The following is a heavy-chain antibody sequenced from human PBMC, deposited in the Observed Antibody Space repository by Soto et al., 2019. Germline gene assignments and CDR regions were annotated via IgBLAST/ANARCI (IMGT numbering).Heavy chain of an antibody. CDR3: GTTNYNPSLKSRVTISVDTSKNQFSLKLSSVTAADTAVYYCARSVSVRDTIWFGELLYPSTEPFDY. CDR2: IIPIFGTA. Sequence: SVKVSCKASGGTFSSYAISWVRQAPGQGLEWMGGIIPIFGTANYAQKIQGRDTITADESTSTAYMELSSLRSEDTAVYYSGTTNYNPSLKSRVTISVDTSKNQFSLKLSSVTAADTAVYYCARSVSVRDTIWFGELLYPSTEPFDYWGQGTLVTVSS. J-gene: IGHJ4*02. D-gene: IGHD3-10*01. V-gene: IGHV1-69*13. CDR1: GGTFSSYA.